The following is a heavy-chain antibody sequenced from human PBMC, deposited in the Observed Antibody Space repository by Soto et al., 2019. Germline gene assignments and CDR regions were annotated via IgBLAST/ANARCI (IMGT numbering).Heavy chain of an antibody. V-gene: IGHV3-33*01. D-gene: IGHD6-19*01. CDR2: IWYDGDTL. CDR3: ARGGSSAWQPYYFDY. J-gene: IGHJ4*02. CDR1: GFIFSSYG. Sequence: PGGSLRLSCAASGFIFSSYGMHWVRQAPGKGLEWVAVIWYDGDTLYYADSVKGRFTISRDNSKNTLYLQMSSLRAEDTAVYYCARGGSSAWQPYYFDYWGQGTLVTVSS.